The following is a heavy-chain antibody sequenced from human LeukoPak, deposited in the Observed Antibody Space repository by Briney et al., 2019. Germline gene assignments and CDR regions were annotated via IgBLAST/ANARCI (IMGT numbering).Heavy chain of an antibody. V-gene: IGHV3-30*02. CDR2: IRYDGTSK. D-gene: IGHD1-26*01. Sequence: QPGGSLRLSCAASGFTFSSSGMHWVRQAPGKGLEWVAFIRYDGTSKYYADSVKGRFTISRDNSKNTVYLQMNSLRAEDTAVYYGAKETRGSYSDYWGQGTLVTVSS. CDR3: AKETRGSYSDY. CDR1: GFTFSSSG. J-gene: IGHJ4*02.